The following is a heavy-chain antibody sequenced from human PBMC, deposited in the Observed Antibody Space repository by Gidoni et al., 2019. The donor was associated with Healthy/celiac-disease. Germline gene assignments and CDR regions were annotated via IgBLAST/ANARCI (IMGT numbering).Heavy chain of an antibody. CDR3: ARVRIAATFDY. CDR2: IYYSGST. Sequence: QLQLQESGPGLVKPSETLSLTCTVSGGSISSSSYYWGWIRQPPGKGLEWIGSIYYSGSTYYNPSLKSRVTISVDTSKNQFSLKLSSVTAADTAVYYCARVRIAATFDYWGQGTLVTASS. D-gene: IGHD6-13*01. J-gene: IGHJ4*02. CDR1: GGSISSSSYY. V-gene: IGHV4-39*01.